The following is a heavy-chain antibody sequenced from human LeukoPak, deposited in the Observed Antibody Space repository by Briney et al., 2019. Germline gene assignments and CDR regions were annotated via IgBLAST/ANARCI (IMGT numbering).Heavy chain of an antibody. CDR1: GFTFSSSW. V-gene: IGHV3-7*01. CDR3: ARVVPPLYYFDY. D-gene: IGHD3-10*01. Sequence: GGSLRLSCAASGFTFSSSWMSWVRQAPGKGLEWVANIKQDGSEKYYVDSVKGRFTISRDHAKNSLYLQMNSLRAEDTAVYYCARVVPPLYYFDYWGQGTLVTVSS. CDR2: IKQDGSEK. J-gene: IGHJ4*02.